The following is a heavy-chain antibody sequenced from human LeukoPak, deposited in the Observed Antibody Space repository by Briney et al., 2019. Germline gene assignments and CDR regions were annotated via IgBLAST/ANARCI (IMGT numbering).Heavy chain of an antibody. J-gene: IGHJ4*02. CDR1: GFTFDDYA. D-gene: IGHD3-22*01. CDR2: ISWNSGSI. CDR3: AKDMSASYYDSSGSDY. Sequence: PGGSLRLSCAASGFTFDDYAMHWVRQAPGKGLEWVSGISWNSGSIGYADSVKGRFTISSDNAKNSLYLQMNSLRAEDTALYYCAKDMSASYYDSSGSDYWGQGTLVTVSS. V-gene: IGHV3-9*01.